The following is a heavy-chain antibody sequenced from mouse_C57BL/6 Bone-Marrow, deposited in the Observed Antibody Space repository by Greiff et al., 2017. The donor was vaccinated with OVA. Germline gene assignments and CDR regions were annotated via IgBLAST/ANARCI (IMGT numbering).Heavy chain of an antibody. CDR1: GYTFTDYY. CDR3: ARVGGMDY. V-gene: IGHV1-76*01. Sequence: QVQLQQSGAELVRPGASVKLSCKASGYTFTDYYINWVKQRPGQGLEWIARIYPGSGNTYYNEKFKGKATLTAEKSSSTAYMQLSSLTSEDSAVYFCARVGGMDYWGQGTSVTVSS. J-gene: IGHJ4*01. CDR2: IYPGSGNT.